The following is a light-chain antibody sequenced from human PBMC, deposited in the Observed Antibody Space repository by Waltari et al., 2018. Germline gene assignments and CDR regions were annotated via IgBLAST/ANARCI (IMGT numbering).Light chain of an antibody. CDR3: QSLDRSGTVI. Sequence: SYELTQPPSVSVSPGQTARITCSGAELPRQNAYWSQQQSRQAPVLVIHKDKERPSGIPERFSGSSSGTTVSLTISGVLAEDEADYYCQSLDRSGTVIFGGGTTLTVL. CDR2: KDK. CDR1: ELPRQN. V-gene: IGLV3-25*03. J-gene: IGLJ2*01.